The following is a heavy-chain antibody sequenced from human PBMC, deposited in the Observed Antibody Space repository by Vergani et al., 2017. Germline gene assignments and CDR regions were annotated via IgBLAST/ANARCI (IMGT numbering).Heavy chain of an antibody. CDR1: GGSISSADYY. CDR2: IYYSGST. V-gene: IGHV4-30-4*08. CDR3: ASAPWWGATVLEY. Sequence: QVQLQESGPGLVKPSQTLSLTCTVSGGSISSADYYWSWIRQPPGKGLEWIGYIYYSGSTYYSPSLKSRVTISLDTSKNHFSLRLTSVTAADTAVYYCASAPWWGATVLEYWGQGTLITVSS. D-gene: IGHD2-8*02. J-gene: IGHJ4*02.